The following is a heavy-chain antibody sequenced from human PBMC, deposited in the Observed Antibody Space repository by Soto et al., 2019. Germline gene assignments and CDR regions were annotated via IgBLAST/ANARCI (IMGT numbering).Heavy chain of an antibody. CDR1: GFTFSSYG. CDR2: IWYDGSNK. CDR3: ARDSRSYYGILTGAFDY. D-gene: IGHD3-9*01. J-gene: IGHJ4*02. V-gene: IGHV3-33*01. Sequence: QVQLVESGGGVVQPGRSLRLSCAASGFTFSSYGMHWVRQAPGKGLEWVAVIWYDGSNKYYADSVKGRFTISRDNSKNTLYLQMNSLRAEDTAVYYCARDSRSYYGILTGAFDYWGQGTLVTVSS.